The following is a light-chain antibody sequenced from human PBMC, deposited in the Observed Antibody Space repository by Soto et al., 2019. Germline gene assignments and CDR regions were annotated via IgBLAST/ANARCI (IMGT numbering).Light chain of an antibody. CDR2: DVT. J-gene: IGLJ1*01. V-gene: IGLV2-11*01. CDR3: CSCGGSFPYV. Sequence: QSALTQPPSVSGSPGQSVTISCTGTSSDVGGYDYVSWYQQHPGKAPKLLIYDVTKRPSGVPDRFSGSKSGNTASLTISGLQAEDEADFYCCSCGGSFPYVFGTGTKV. CDR1: SSDVGGYDY.